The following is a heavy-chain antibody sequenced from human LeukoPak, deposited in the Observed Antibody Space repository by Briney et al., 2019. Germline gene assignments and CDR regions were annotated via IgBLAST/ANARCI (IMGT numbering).Heavy chain of an antibody. D-gene: IGHD2-21*02. CDR3: ARDSQIRLLLNDYDVFDV. CDR1: GGSFSGYY. CDR2: MYDREKT. J-gene: IGHJ3*01. Sequence: SETLSLTCAVYGGSFSGYYWSWIRQLPGKGLEWIGYMYDREKTDYNPSLRSRVIISLDTSKNQFSLKLNSVTAADTAVYYCARDSQIRLLLNDYDVFDVWGQGTVVTVSS. V-gene: IGHV4-34*09.